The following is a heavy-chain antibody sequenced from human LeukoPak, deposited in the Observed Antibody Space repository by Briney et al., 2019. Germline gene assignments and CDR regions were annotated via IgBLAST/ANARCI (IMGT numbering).Heavy chain of an antibody. CDR3: ARSAR. J-gene: IGHJ4*02. CDR1: GFTSGTSW. CDR2: INQDGSAQ. Sequence: GGSLRLSRAASGFTSGTSWMSWVRQAPGKGLEWVANINQDGSAQYYVDSVKGRFTISRDNAKSTRYLQMNSLRAEDTAVYYCARSARWGQGTLVTVSS. V-gene: IGHV3-7*01.